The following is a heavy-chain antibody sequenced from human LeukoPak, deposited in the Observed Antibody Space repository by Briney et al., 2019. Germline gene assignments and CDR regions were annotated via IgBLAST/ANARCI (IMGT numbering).Heavy chain of an antibody. CDR3: AKPMIAAAGMADAFDI. CDR2: IYYTGST. Sequence: SETLSLTCSVSGGSISSDDYYWSWIRQPPGKGLEWIGYIYYTGSTYYSPSLKSRVTISVDTSKNQFSLKLSSVTAADTAVYYCAKPMIAAAGMADAFDIWGQGTMVTVSS. CDR1: GGSISSDDYY. D-gene: IGHD6-13*01. V-gene: IGHV4-30-4*01. J-gene: IGHJ3*02.